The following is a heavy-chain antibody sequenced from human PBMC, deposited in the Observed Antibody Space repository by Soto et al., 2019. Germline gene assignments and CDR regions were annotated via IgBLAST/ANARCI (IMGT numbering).Heavy chain of an antibody. D-gene: IGHD3-10*01. Sequence: PSETLSLTCAVYGGSFSGYYWSWIRQPPVKGLEWIGEINHSGSTNYNPSLKSRVTISVDTSKNQFSLKLSSVTAADTAVYCCARTRDYYGSGSYYKRVNWFDPWGQGTLVTVSS. V-gene: IGHV4-34*01. CDR3: ARTRDYYGSGSYYKRVNWFDP. J-gene: IGHJ5*02. CDR2: INHSGST. CDR1: GGSFSGYY.